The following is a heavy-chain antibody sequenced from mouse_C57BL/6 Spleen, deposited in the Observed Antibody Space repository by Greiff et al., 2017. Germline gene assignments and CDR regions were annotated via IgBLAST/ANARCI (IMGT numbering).Heavy chain of an antibody. CDR2: IYPRDGST. J-gene: IGHJ4*01. Sequence: QVHVKQSGPELVKPGASVKLSCKASGYTFTSYDINWVKQRPGQGLEWIGWIYPRDGSTKYNEKFKGKATLTVDTSSSTAYMELHSLTSEDSAVYFCARGDYGSSYGYAMDYWGQGTSVTVSS. D-gene: IGHD1-1*01. CDR1: GYTFTSYD. CDR3: ARGDYGSSYGYAMDY. V-gene: IGHV1-85*01.